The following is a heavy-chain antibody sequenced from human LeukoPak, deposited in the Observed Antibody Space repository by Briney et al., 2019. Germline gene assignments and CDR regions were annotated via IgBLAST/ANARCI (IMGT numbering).Heavy chain of an antibody. V-gene: IGHV3-23*01. Sequence: PGGSLRFSCSASGFTFTNYGMSWVRQAPGKGLEWVAGLSGNGDGQYYADSVEGRFTISRDISNNIWYLQMNSLRAEDTAVYYCAKGCQCPSGLSSWFDPRGQGTLAAVSS. J-gene: IGHJ5*02. CDR3: AKGCQCPSGLSSWFDP. D-gene: IGHD1-14*01. CDR1: GFTFTNYG. CDR2: LSGNGDGQ.